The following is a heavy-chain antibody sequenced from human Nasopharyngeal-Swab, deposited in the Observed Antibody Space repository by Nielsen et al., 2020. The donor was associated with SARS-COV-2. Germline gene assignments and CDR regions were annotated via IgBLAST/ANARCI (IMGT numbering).Heavy chain of an antibody. CDR3: ARVGYYDSSGYPYYYYGMDV. V-gene: IGHV3-48*03. CDR2: ISSSGSTI. D-gene: IGHD3-22*01. Sequence: GESLKISCAASGFTFSSYEMNWVRQAPGKGLEWVSYISSSGSTIYYADSVKGRFTISRDNAKNSLYLQMNSLRAEDTAVYYCARVGYYDSSGYPYYYYGMDVWGQGTTVTVSS. CDR1: GFTFSSYE. J-gene: IGHJ6*02.